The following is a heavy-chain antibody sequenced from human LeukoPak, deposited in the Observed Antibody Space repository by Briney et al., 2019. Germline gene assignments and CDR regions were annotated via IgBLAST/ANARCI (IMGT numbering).Heavy chain of an antibody. Sequence: SETLSLTCAVYGGSFSGYYWSWLRQPPGKGLEWIGEINHSGSTNHNPSLKSRVTMSVDTSKNQFSLKLRSVTAADTAVYYCASGNKGQRLSPYSYGYWVWGQGTLVTVSS. CDR3: ASGNKGQRLSPYSYGYWV. CDR2: INHSGST. V-gene: IGHV4-34*01. CDR1: GGSFSGYY. J-gene: IGHJ4*02. D-gene: IGHD5-18*01.